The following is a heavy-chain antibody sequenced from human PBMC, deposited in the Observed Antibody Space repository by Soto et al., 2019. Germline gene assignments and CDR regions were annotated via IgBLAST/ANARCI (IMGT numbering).Heavy chain of an antibody. D-gene: IGHD4-17*01. CDR1: GYTFTSYD. CDR2: MNPNSGNT. V-gene: IGHV1-8*01. Sequence: QVQLLQSGAAVKKPGASVKVSCKAPGYTFTSYDITWVRQATGQGLEWMGWMNPNSGNTGHAQKFQGRVTMTRNTSISTAYMELSSLRSEDTAVYYCARTLYGDNVDYWGQGTLVTVSS. J-gene: IGHJ4*02. CDR3: ARTLYGDNVDY.